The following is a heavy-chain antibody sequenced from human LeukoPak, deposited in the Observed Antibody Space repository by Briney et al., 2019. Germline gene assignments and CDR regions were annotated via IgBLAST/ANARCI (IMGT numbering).Heavy chain of an antibody. D-gene: IGHD2-8*01. CDR1: GFTFHDYA. V-gene: IGHV3-9*03. J-gene: IGHJ4*02. Sequence: HPGGSLRLSXAASGFTFHDYAMHWVRQAPGKGLEWVSGISWNSGSIGYADSVKGRFTISRDNAKNSLYLQMNSLRAEDMALYYCAKGSCTNGVCYLHYWGQGTLVTVSS. CDR2: ISWNSGSI. CDR3: AKGSCTNGVCYLHY.